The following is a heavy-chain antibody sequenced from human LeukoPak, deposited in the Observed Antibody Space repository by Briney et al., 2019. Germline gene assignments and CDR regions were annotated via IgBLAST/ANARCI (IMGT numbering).Heavy chain of an antibody. CDR1: GGSFSGYY. V-gene: IGHV4-34*01. D-gene: IGHD6-13*01. CDR3: ARGHSSSSRYY. CDR2: INHSGST. Sequence: SETLSLTCAVYGGSFSGYYWSWIRQPPGKGLEWIGEINHSGSTNYNPSLKSRVTISVDTSKNQFSLKLSSVTAADTAVYYCARGHSSSSRYYWGQGTLVTVSS. J-gene: IGHJ4*02.